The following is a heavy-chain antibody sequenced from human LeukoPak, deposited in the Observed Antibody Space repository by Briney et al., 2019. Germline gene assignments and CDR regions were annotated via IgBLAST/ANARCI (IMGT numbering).Heavy chain of an antibody. CDR3: AKCILTGYYKGYMDV. CDR2: ISGSGGST. D-gene: IGHD3-9*01. V-gene: IGHV3-23*01. J-gene: IGHJ6*03. CDR1: GFTFSSYG. Sequence: GGSLRLSCAASGFTFSSYGMSWVRQAPGKGLEWVSAISGSGGSTYYADSAKGQFTISRDNSKNTLYLQMNSLRAEDTAVYYCAKCILTGYYKGYMDVWGKGTTVTISS.